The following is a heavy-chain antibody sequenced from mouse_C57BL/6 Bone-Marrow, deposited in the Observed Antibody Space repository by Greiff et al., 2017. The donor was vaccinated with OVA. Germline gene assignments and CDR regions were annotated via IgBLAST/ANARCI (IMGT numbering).Heavy chain of an antibody. D-gene: IGHD1-1*01. Sequence: QVQLKESGPELVKPGASVKISCKASGYTFTDYYINWVKQRPGQGLEWIGWIFPGSGSTYYNEKFKGKATLTVDKSSSTAYMLLSSLTSEDSAVYFCARWDTTVVAPFAYWGQGTLVTVSA. V-gene: IGHV1-75*01. CDR3: ARWDTTVVAPFAY. J-gene: IGHJ3*01. CDR1: GYTFTDYY. CDR2: IFPGSGST.